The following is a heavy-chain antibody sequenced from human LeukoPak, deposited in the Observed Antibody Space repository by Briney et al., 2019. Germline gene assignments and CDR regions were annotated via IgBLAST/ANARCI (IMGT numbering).Heavy chain of an antibody. Sequence: GGSLRLSCAASGFTFSSYSMNWVRQAPGKGLEWVGFIRSKTYGGTTEYAASVKGRFTISRDDSRTIAYLQMTILKTEDTAVYYCTRSRPGSLFDYWGQGTLVTVSS. J-gene: IGHJ4*02. CDR1: GFTFSSYS. CDR2: IRSKTYGGTT. CDR3: TRSRPGSLFDY. V-gene: IGHV3-49*04. D-gene: IGHD1-26*01.